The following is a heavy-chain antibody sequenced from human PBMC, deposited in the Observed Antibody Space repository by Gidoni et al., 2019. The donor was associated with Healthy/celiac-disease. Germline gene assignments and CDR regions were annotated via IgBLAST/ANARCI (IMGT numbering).Heavy chain of an antibody. CDR2: SSSSSSTI. D-gene: IGHD2-2*01. CDR3: ASVPCSSSSFYPYYYYYGMDV. J-gene: IGHJ6*02. CDR1: RSTVRRYP. V-gene: IGHV3-48*01. Sequence: EVKRVQSGGGMVQPGGSLSTPCAASRSTVRRYPRNWLRQSPGKGLEWVSYSSSSSSTIYYADSVKRRFTISRDKAKDSLYLQMNSLRGEDTAVYYSASVPCSSSSFYPYYYYYGMDVWGQGTTVTVSS.